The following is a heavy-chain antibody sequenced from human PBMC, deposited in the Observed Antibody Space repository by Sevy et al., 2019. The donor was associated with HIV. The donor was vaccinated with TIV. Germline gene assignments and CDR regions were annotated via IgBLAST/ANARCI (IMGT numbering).Heavy chain of an antibody. CDR3: ARHCSGTSCSHAFDI. CDR1: GRSFSGYY. CDR2: INHSGST. J-gene: IGHJ3*02. D-gene: IGHD2-2*01. V-gene: IGHV4-34*01. Sequence: SESLSLTCAVYGRSFSGYYWSWIRQPPGKGLEWIGEINHSGSTNYNPSLKSRVTISVDTSKNQFSLKLSSVTAADTAVYYCARHCSGTSCSHAFDIWGQGTMVTVSS.